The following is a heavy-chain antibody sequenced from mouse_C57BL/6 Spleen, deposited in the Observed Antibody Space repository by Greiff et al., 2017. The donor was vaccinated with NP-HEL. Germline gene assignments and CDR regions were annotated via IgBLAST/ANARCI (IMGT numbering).Heavy chain of an antibody. Sequence: DVMLVESGGGLVQPKGSLKLSCAASGFSFNTYAMNWVRQAPGKGLEWVARIRSKSNNYATYYADSVKDRFTISRDDSESMLYLQMNNLKTEDTAMYYCVRPLYYDYEWFAYWGQGTLVTVSA. CDR3: VRPLYYDYEWFAY. D-gene: IGHD2-4*01. CDR2: IRSKSNNYAT. J-gene: IGHJ3*01. V-gene: IGHV10-1*01. CDR1: GFSFNTYA.